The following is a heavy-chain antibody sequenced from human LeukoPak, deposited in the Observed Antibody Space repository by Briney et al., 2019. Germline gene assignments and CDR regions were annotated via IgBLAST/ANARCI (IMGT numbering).Heavy chain of an antibody. D-gene: IGHD3-16*01. Sequence: PGRSLRLSCAVSGFTFSSYAMHWVRQAPGKGLEWVAVISYDGSNKYYADSVKGRFTISRDNSKNTLYLQINSLRAEDTAVYYCATSPLGSEGDYWGQGTLVTVSS. CDR1: GFTFSSYA. CDR2: ISYDGSNK. J-gene: IGHJ4*02. V-gene: IGHV3-30-3*01. CDR3: ATSPLGSEGDY.